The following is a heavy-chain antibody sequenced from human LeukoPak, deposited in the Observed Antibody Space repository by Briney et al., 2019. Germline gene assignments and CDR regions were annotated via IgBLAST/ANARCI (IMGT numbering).Heavy chain of an antibody. CDR3: TRGDTEGPITDDGSDSYDSFDV. CDR2: TSSDGRIT. CDR1: GFTFSSYA. V-gene: IGHV3-30*04. Sequence: GGSLRLSCAASGFTFSSYAMSWVRQAPGKGLEWMAVTSSDGRITYYADSVKGRFTISRDNSKNTLYLQMNSLRIEDTAVYYCTRGDTEGPITDDGSDSYDSFDVWGRGTKVTVSS. J-gene: IGHJ3*01. D-gene: IGHD2-21*02.